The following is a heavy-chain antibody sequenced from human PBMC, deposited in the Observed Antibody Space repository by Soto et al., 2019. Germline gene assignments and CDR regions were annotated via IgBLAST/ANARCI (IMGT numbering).Heavy chain of an antibody. J-gene: IGHJ4*02. CDR1: GFTFSSYS. Sequence: TGGSLRLSCAASGFTFSSYSMHWVRQAPGKGLEWVSSISSRSRSIYYADSQKGRFTISRDNTKNSLYLQMNNLRAEDTAVYYCARRDNSGYYFFDSWGQGTLVTVSS. D-gene: IGHD6-19*01. CDR3: ARRDNSGYYFFDS. CDR2: ISSRSRSI. V-gene: IGHV3-21*01.